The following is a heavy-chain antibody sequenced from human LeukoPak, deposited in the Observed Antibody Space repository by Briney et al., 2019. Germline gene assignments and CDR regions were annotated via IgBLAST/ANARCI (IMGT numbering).Heavy chain of an antibody. CDR3: ARSARRVGAHDY. J-gene: IGHJ4*02. CDR2: IYYSGST. Sequence: SETLSLTCTVSGGSISSYYWSWIRQPPGKGLEWIGYIYYSGSTNYNPSLKSRVTISVDTSKNQFSLKLSSVTAADTAVYYCARSARRVGAHDYWGQGTLVTVSS. CDR1: GGSISSYY. V-gene: IGHV4-59*01. D-gene: IGHD1-26*01.